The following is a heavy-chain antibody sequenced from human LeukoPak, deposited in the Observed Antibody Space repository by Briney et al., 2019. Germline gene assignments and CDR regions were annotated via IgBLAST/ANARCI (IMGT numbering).Heavy chain of an antibody. D-gene: IGHD3-10*01. CDR1: GFTFSSYA. CDR3: ARASTVRSNDY. CDR2: ISGSGGST. J-gene: IGHJ4*02. V-gene: IGHV3-23*01. Sequence: GGSLRLSCAASGFTFSSYAMSWVRQVPGKGLEWVSAISGSGGSTYYADSVKGRFTISRDNSKNTLYLQMNSLRADDTALYYCARASTVRSNDYWGQGTLVTVSS.